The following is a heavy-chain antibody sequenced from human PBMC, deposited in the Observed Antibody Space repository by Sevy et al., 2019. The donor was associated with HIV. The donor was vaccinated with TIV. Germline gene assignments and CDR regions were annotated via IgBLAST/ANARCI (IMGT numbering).Heavy chain of an antibody. J-gene: IGHJ4*02. CDR2: IYYIGST. D-gene: IGHD5-12*01. Sequence: SETLSLTCTVSGGSISSSSYYWGWIRQPPGKGLEWIGGIYYIGSTYYNPSLKSRVTISVDTSKNQFSLKLSSVTAADTAVYYCARLRYSGYDLGRFDYWGQGTLVTVSS. CDR3: ARLRYSGYDLGRFDY. CDR1: GGSISSSSYY. V-gene: IGHV4-39*01.